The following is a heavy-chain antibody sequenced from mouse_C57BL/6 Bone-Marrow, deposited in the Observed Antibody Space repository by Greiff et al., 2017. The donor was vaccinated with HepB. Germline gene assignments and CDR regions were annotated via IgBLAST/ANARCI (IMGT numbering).Heavy chain of an antibody. D-gene: IGHD1-1*01. CDR3: ARDRGDYGSSYYFDY. CDR2: ISDGGSYT. J-gene: IGHJ2*01. CDR1: GFTFSSYA. V-gene: IGHV5-4*01. Sequence: VKLVESGGGLVKPGGSLKLSCAASGFTFSSYAMSWVRQTPEKRLEWVATISDGGSYTYYPDNVKGRFTISRDNAKNNLYLQMSHLKSEDTAMYYCARDRGDYGSSYYFDYWGQGTTLTVSS.